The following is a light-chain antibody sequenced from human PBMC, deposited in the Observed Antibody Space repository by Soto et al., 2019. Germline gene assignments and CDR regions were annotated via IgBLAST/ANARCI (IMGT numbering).Light chain of an antibody. Sequence: AIQLTQSPSSLSASVGDRVTITCRASQGISSALAWYQQKPGKAPKLLIYDASSLESGVPSRFSGSGSGTDFTLTISSLQPEVFATYYCQQFNSYPRFTFGPGTKVDIK. V-gene: IGKV1-13*02. J-gene: IGKJ3*01. CDR2: DAS. CDR3: QQFNSYPRFT. CDR1: QGISSA.